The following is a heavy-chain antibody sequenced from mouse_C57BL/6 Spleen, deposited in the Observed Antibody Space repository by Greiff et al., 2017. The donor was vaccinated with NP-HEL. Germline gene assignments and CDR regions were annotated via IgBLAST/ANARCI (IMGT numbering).Heavy chain of an antibody. Sequence: QVQLQQPGAELVKPGASVKMSCKASGYTFTSYWITWVKQRPGQGLEWIGDIYPGSGSTNYNEKFKSKATLTVDTSSSTAYMQLSSLTSEDSAVDYCAGDWISTVVEGPFAYWGQGTTLTVSS. CDR1: GYTFTSYW. CDR3: AGDWISTVVEGPFAY. V-gene: IGHV1-55*01. J-gene: IGHJ2*01. D-gene: IGHD1-1*01. CDR2: IYPGSGST.